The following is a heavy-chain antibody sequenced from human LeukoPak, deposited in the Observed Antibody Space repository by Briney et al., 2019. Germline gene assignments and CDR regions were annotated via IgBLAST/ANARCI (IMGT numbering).Heavy chain of an antibody. CDR1: GGSISTRNHY. J-gene: IGHJ3*02. CDR2: IYYSGST. V-gene: IGHV4-61*05. CDR3: ARISRAFDI. Sequence: PSETLSLTCTVTGGSISTRNHYWGWLRQPPGKGLEWIGYIYYSGSTNYNPSLKSRVAISVDTSKNQFSLKLSSVTAADTAVYYCARISRAFDIWGQGTMVTVSS. D-gene: IGHD2-2*01.